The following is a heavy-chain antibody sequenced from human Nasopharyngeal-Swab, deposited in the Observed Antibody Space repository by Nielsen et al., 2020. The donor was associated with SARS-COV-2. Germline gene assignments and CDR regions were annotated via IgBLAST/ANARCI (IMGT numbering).Heavy chain of an antibody. CDR3: TTGTGSSGEYYGMDV. CDR2: IKSKTDGGTT. J-gene: IGHJ6*02. V-gene: IGHV3-15*01. Sequence: GESLKISCAASGFIFSNAWMSWVRQAPGKGLEWVGRIKSKTDGGTTDYAAPVKGRFTISRDDSKNTLYLQMNSLKTEDTAVYYCTTGTGSSGEYYGMDVWGQGTTVTVSS. CDR1: GFIFSNAW. D-gene: IGHD6-6*01.